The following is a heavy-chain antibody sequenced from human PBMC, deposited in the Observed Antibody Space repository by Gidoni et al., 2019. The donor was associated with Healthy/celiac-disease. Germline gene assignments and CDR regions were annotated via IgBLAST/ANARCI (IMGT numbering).Heavy chain of an antibody. CDR3: ARDTPVYCSSTSCYRRYYGMDV. J-gene: IGHJ6*02. CDR1: SGSISRGDYY. V-gene: IGHV4-30-4*01. Sequence: QVQLQESGPGLVKPSQTLSLTCPVSSGSISRGDYYWSWIRQPPGKGLEWIGYIYYSGSTYYNPSLKSRVTISVDTSKNQFSLKLSSVTAADTAVYYCARDTPVYCSSTSCYRRYYGMDVWGQGTTVTVSS. CDR2: IYYSGST. D-gene: IGHD2-2*02.